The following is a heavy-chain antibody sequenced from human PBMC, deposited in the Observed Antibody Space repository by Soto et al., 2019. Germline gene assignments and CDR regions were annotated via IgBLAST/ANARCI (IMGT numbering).Heavy chain of an antibody. CDR1: GFTFTSSA. CDR2: IVVGSGNT. D-gene: IGHD3-22*01. J-gene: IGHJ6*02. CDR3: AADGRYYYDSSGYYVPYYYYGMDV. Sequence: SVKVSCKASGFTFTSSAVQWVRQARGQRLEWIGWIVVGSGNTNYAQKFQERVTITRDMSTSTAYMELSSLRSEDTAVYYCAADGRYYYDSSGYYVPYYYYGMDVWGQGTTVTVSS. V-gene: IGHV1-58*01.